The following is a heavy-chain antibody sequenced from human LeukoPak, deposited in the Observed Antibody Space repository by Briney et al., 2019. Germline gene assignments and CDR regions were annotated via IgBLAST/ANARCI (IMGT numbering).Heavy chain of an antibody. CDR1: GGSISSYY. J-gene: IGHJ4*02. Sequence: PSETLSLTCTVSGGSISSYYWSWIRQPPGKGLEWIGYIYYSGSTNYNPSLKSRVTISVDTSKNQFSLKLSSVTAADTAVYYCARSIAARRGGYYFDYWGQGTLVTVSS. V-gene: IGHV4-59*01. CDR3: ARSIAARRGGYYFDY. CDR2: IYYSGST. D-gene: IGHD6-6*01.